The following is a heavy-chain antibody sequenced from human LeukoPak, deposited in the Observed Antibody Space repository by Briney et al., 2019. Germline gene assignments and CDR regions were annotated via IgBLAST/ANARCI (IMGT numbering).Heavy chain of an antibody. CDR3: ARDRHYDFWSGYYKWGYYFDY. J-gene: IGHJ4*02. V-gene: IGHV1-46*01. CDR1: GYTFTSYY. D-gene: IGHD3-3*01. CDR2: INPSGGST. Sequence: ASVKVSCKASGYTFTSYYMHWVRQAPGQGLEWMGIINPSGGSTSYAQKFQGRVTMTRDTSTSTVYMELSSLRSEDTAVYYCARDRHYDFWSGYYKWGYYFDYWGQGTLVTVSS.